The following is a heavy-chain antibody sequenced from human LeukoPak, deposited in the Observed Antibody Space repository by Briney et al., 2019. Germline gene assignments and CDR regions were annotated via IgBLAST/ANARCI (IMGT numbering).Heavy chain of an antibody. D-gene: IGHD5-18*01. CDR2: IYYSGST. J-gene: IGHJ4*02. CDR3: ATLVRGYSYGTDY. CDR1: GGSISSSSYY. Sequence: SETLSLTCTVSGGSISSSSYYWGWIRQPPGKGLEWNGSIYYSGSTYYNPSLKSRVTISVDTSKNQFSLKLSSVTAADTAVYYCATLVRGYSYGTDYWGQGTLVTVSS. V-gene: IGHV4-39*01.